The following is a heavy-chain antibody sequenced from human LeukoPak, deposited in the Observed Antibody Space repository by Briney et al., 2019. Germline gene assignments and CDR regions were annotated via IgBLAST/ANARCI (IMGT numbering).Heavy chain of an antibody. CDR3: AKAGSGYSYGSLDY. Sequence: GGSLRLSCAASGFTFSSYAMSWVRQAPGKGLEWVSAISGSGGSTYYADSVKGRFTISRDNSKNTLYLQMNSLRAEDTAVYYCAKAGSGYSYGSLDYWGQGTLVTVSS. D-gene: IGHD5-18*01. CDR2: ISGSGGST. V-gene: IGHV3-23*01. J-gene: IGHJ4*02. CDR1: GFTFSSYA.